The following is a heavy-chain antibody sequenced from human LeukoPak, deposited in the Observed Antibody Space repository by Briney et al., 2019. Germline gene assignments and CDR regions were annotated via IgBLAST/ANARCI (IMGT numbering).Heavy chain of an antibody. CDR1: GYSFTSYW. CDR3: ALRSGGPFDI. Sequence: GESLKISCKGSGYSFTSYWITWVRQMPGKGLEWMGRIDPSDSYTNYSPSFQGHVTISADKSISTAYLQWSSLKASDTAMYYCALRSGGPFDIWGQGTMVTVSS. V-gene: IGHV5-10-1*01. J-gene: IGHJ3*02. CDR2: IDPSDSYT. D-gene: IGHD3-10*01.